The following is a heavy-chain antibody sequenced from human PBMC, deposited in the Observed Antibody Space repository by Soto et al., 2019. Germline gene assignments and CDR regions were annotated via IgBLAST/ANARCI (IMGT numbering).Heavy chain of an antibody. CDR1: GFAGSRNS. J-gene: IGHJ4*02. V-gene: IGHV3-53*01. D-gene: IGHD3-10*01. Sequence: GGFRGLSCPSAGFAGSRNSMIWVRQAPGKGLEWVSVMYPGGSTYYADSVKGRFTISRDYSSNTLYLQMNSLRAEDTALYYCAALTWPYYWGQGNLVNVSA. CDR3: AALTWPYY. CDR2: MYPGGST.